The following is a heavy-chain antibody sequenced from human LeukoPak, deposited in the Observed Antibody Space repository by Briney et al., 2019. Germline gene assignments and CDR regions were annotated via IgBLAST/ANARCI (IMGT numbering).Heavy chain of an antibody. CDR1: GFTFRDYY. V-gene: IGHV3-11*05. D-gene: IGHD7-27*01. Sequence: GGSLRLSCAASGFTFRDYYMSWIRQAPGKGLEWVSYTSSSSSYTNYADSVKGRFTISRDDAKNSLYLQMNSLRAEDTAVYYCARDLAPWGSISNFDYWGQGTLVTVSS. CDR3: ARDLAPWGSISNFDY. J-gene: IGHJ4*02. CDR2: TSSSSSYT.